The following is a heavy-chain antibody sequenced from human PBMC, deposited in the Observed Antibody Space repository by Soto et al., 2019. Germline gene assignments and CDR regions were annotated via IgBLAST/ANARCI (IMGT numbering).Heavy chain of an antibody. CDR3: ARGASSSWYVETTYYFDY. CDR2: INHSGST. V-gene: IGHV4-34*01. J-gene: IGHJ4*02. Sequence: PSETLSLTCAVYGGSFSGYYWSWIRQPPGKGLEWIGEINHSGSTNYNPSLKSRVTISVDTSKNQFSLKLSSVTAADTAVYYCARGASSSWYVETTYYFDYWGQGTLVTVSS. D-gene: IGHD6-13*01. CDR1: GGSFSGYY.